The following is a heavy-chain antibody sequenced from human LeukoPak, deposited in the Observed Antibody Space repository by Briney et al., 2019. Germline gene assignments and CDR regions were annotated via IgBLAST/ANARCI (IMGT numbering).Heavy chain of an antibody. V-gene: IGHV4-61*01. CDR1: GGSISSSSYY. Sequence: PSETLSLTCTVSGGSISSSSYYWSWIRQPPGKGLEWIGYIYYSGSTNYNPSLKSRVTISVDTSKNQFSLKLSSVTAADTAVYYCARGTGSSSYYYDSSGPFDYWGQGTLVTVSS. J-gene: IGHJ4*02. CDR3: ARGTGSSSYYYDSSGPFDY. CDR2: IYYSGST. D-gene: IGHD3-22*01.